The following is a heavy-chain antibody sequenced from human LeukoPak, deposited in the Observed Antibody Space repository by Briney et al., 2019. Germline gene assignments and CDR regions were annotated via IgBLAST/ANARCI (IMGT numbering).Heavy chain of an antibody. CDR1: GGTFSSYA. V-gene: IGHV1-69*01. J-gene: IGHJ3*02. CDR2: IIPIFGTA. D-gene: IGHD6-13*01. Sequence: SVKVSCKASGGTFSSYAISWVRQAPGQGLEWMGGIIPIFGTANYAQKFQGRVTITADESTSTAYMELSSLRSEDTAVYYCARDSPEAAAGTFDIWGQGTMVTVSS. CDR3: ARDSPEAAAGTFDI.